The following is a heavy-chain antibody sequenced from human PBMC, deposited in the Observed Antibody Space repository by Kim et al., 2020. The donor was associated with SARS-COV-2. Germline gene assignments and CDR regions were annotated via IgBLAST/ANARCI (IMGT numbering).Heavy chain of an antibody. J-gene: IGHJ4*02. D-gene: IGHD3-22*01. CDR2: IYYSGST. CDR3: ARGPMIVVVNLDHYFDY. CDR1: GGSISSSSYY. V-gene: IGHV4-39*01. Sequence: SETLSLTCTVSGGSISSSSYYWGWIRQPPGKGLEWIGSIYYSGSTYYNPSLKSRVTISVDTSKNQFSLKLSSVTAADTAVYYCARGPMIVVVNLDHYFDYWGQGTLVTVSS.